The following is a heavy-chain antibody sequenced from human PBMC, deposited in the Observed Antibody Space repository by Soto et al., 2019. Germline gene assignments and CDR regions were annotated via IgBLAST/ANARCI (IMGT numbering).Heavy chain of an antibody. CDR1: GDSVSRNSVA. J-gene: IGHJ4*02. CDR3: ARDSPGYGDNVLFDY. Sequence: SQTLSLTCAISGDSVSRNSVAWNWIRQSPSRGLEWLGRTYYRSKWYSDYAVSVKSRITISPDTSRNQFSLQLNSVTPEDTAVYYCARDSPGYGDNVLFDYWGQGTLVTVSS. V-gene: IGHV6-1*01. CDR2: TYYRSKWYS. D-gene: IGHD4-17*01.